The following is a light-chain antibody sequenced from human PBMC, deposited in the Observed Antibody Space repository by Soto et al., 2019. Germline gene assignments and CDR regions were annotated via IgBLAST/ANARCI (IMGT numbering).Light chain of an antibody. CDR1: QSVSSSN. CDR2: GAS. J-gene: IGKJ1*01. CDR3: QQYGSSGT. V-gene: IGKV3-20*01. Sequence: IVMPQSPGTLSLSPGERATLSCRASQSVSSSNLAWYQQKPGQAPRLLIYGASNRATGIPDRFNGSGSGTDFTLTISRLEPEDFAVYYCQQYGSSGTFGQGSKVDVK.